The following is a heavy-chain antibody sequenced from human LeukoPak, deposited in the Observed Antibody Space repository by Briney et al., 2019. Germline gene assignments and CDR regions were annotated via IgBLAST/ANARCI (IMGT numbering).Heavy chain of an antibody. CDR2: MNIDRSEK. Sequence: GGSLRLSCAASGFTFISYWMGWVRQAPGKRPEWVANMNIDRSEKYYADSVKGRFTISRDNARNSVYLQMNGLRVEDTAVYYCARDPVEWELLLDYWGQGTLVTVSS. CDR3: ARDPVEWELLLDY. CDR1: GFTFISYW. D-gene: IGHD1-26*01. J-gene: IGHJ4*02. V-gene: IGHV3-7*01.